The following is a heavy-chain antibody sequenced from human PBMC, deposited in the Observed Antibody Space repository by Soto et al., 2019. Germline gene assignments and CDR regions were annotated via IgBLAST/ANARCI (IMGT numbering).Heavy chain of an antibody. CDR2: INAGNGNT. CDR1: GYTFTSYA. CDR3: ARDSGPRRLYAALY. Sequence: ASVKVSCKASGYTFTSYAMHWVRQAPGQRLEWMGWINAGNGNTKYSQKFQGRVTITRDTSASTAYMELSSLRSEDTAVYYCARDSGPRRLYAALYWGQGALVTVSS. D-gene: IGHD2-2*01. V-gene: IGHV1-3*01. J-gene: IGHJ4*02.